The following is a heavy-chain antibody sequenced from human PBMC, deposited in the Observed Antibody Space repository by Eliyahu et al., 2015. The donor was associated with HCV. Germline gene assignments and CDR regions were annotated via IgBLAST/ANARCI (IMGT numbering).Heavy chain of an antibody. V-gene: IGHV3-48*03. CDR3: VRESPAGGTTGDAFDI. CDR1: XFXFGSYE. Sequence: EVQLVESGGGLVQPGGSLRLXCTGSXFXFGSYEMNWVRQAPGKGLEWISYISDIDDTIYNADSVKGRFTISRDNAKSSLFLQMNSLRADDTAVYYCVRESPAGGTTGDAFDIWGQGTMVTVSS. CDR2: ISDIDDTI. D-gene: IGHD1-1*01. J-gene: IGHJ3*02.